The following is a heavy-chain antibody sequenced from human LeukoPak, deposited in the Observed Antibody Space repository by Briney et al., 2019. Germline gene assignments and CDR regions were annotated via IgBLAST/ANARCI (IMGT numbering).Heavy chain of an antibody. D-gene: IGHD6-13*01. Sequence: RAGGSLRLSCAASGFTFSHSDMHWVRQAPGKGLEWVAVISYDGNNKYYVDSVKGQFTISRDDSKNTLYLQMTSLRAEDAAVYYCTKQHFIRGPGDYWGQGTLITVSS. CDR1: GFTFSHSD. J-gene: IGHJ4*02. CDR2: ISYDGNNK. CDR3: TKQHFIRGPGDY. V-gene: IGHV3-30-3*01.